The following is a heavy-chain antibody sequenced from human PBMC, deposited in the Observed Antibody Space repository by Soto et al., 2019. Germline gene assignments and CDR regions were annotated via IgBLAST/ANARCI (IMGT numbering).Heavy chain of an antibody. J-gene: IGHJ6*03. V-gene: IGHV3-64*01. CDR2: ISSNGGST. Sequence: GGSLRLSCAASGFTFSSYAMHWVRQAPGKGLEYVSAISSNGGSTYYANSVKGRFTISRDNSKNTLYLQMGSLRAEDMAVYYCARDSYYYGSGSYRATTNYYYYYYMDVWGKGTTVTVSS. CDR3: ARDSYYYGSGSYRATTNYYYYYYMDV. D-gene: IGHD3-10*01. CDR1: GFTFSSYA.